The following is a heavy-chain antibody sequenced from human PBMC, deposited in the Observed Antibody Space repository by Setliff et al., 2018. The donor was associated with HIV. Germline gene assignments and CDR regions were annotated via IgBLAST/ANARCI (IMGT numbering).Heavy chain of an antibody. J-gene: IGHJ5*02. CDR2: IHTTGST. CDR1: GDSISSGSYY. Sequence: SETLSLTCSVSGDSISSGSYYWSWIRLPAGKGLEWIGQIHTTGSTNYSPSLKSRVTISMDTSKNQFSLNLNSVTATDTAVYYCAKRTFGSGRLDPWGQGTLVTVS. CDR3: AKRTFGSGRLDP. D-gene: IGHD3-16*01. V-gene: IGHV4-61*09.